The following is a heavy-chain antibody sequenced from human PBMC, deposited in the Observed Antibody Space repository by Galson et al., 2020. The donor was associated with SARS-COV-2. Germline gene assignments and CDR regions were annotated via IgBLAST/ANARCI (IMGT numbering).Heavy chain of an antibody. CDR1: GFTFSSYG. Sequence: GGSLRLSCAASGFTFSSYGMHWVRQAPGKGLEWVAVIWYDGSNKYYADSVKGRFTISRDNSKNTLYLQMNSLRAEDTAVYYCARELIVVEYYYYYYMDVWGKGTTVTVSS. V-gene: IGHV3-33*01. CDR3: ARELIVVEYYYYYYMDV. D-gene: IGHD2-2*01. CDR2: IWYDGSNK. J-gene: IGHJ6*03.